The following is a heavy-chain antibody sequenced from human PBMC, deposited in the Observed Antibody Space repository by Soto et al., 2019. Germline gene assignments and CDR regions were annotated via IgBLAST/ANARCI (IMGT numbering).Heavy chain of an antibody. V-gene: IGHV1-18*01. CDR2: ISAYNGNT. D-gene: IGHD2-2*01. J-gene: IGHJ5*02. CDR1: GYTFTSYG. Sequence: ASVKVSCKASGYTFTSYGISWVRQAPGQGLEWMGWISAYNGNTNYAQKPQGRVTMTTDTSTSTAYMELRSLRSDDTAVYYCARDVRCSSTSCFNWFDPWGQGTLVTV. CDR3: ARDVRCSSTSCFNWFDP.